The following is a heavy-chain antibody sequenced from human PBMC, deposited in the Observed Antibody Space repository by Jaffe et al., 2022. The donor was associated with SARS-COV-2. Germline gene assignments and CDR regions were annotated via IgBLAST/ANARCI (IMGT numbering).Heavy chain of an antibody. J-gene: IGHJ4*02. CDR3: ARGGPSSSWYAGALDY. V-gene: IGHV3-30*04. Sequence: QVQLVESGGGVVQPGRSLRLSCGASGFTFSSNAMHWVRQTPGKGLEWVADISDDGSNKYYTDSVKGRFTISRDNSKKTLYLQMNSLRAEDTAVYYCARGGPSSSWYAGALDYWGQGTLVTVSS. CDR1: GFTFSSNA. D-gene: IGHD6-13*01. CDR2: ISDDGSNK.